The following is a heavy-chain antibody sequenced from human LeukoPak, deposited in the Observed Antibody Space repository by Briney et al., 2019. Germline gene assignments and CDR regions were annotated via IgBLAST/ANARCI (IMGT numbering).Heavy chain of an antibody. J-gene: IGHJ2*01. CDR1: GFTLSSYA. CDR3: ARAGVVGATDYWYFDL. V-gene: IGHV3-23*01. D-gene: IGHD1-26*01. CDR2: IRGSGT. Sequence: TGGSLRLSCAASGFTLSSYAMSWVRQAPGKGLEWVSGIRGSGTYYADSVKGRFTISRDNSKITLYLQMNSLRAEDTAVYYCARAGVVGATDYWYFDLWGRGTLVTVSS.